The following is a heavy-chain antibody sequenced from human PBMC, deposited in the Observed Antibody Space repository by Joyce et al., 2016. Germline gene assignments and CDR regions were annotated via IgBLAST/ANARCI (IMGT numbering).Heavy chain of an antibody. CDR3: ARIRFGQSWH. V-gene: IGHV1-2*02. Sequence: QVQLGQSGAELKKPGASVRVSCQASGYTFNGYYIHWVRQAPGQGLEWLGWIDPNSGNTNYAQKFRGRATMTRDTSIDTAFLEVGGLRSDDTAVYYCARIRFGQSWHWGQGTLVTVSS. J-gene: IGHJ4*02. CDR2: IDPNSGNT. CDR1: GYTFNGYY. D-gene: IGHD3-16*01.